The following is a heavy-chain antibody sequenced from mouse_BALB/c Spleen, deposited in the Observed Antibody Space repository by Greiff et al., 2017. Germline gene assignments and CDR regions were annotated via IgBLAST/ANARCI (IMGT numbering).Heavy chain of an antibody. CDR2: ISSGSSTI. V-gene: IGHV5-17*02. CDR1: GFNFSSFG. Sequence: EVQLVESGGGLVQPGGSRKLSCAASGFNFSSFGMHWGRQAPEKGLEWVAYISSGSSTIYYADTVKGRFTISRDNPKNTLFLQMTSLRSEDTAMYYCARVLTMRVYYAMDYWGQGTSVTVSS. D-gene: IGHD1-1*02. J-gene: IGHJ4*01. CDR3: ARVLTMRVYYAMDY.